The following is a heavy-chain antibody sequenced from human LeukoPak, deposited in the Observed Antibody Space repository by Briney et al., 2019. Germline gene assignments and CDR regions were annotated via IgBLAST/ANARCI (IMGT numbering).Heavy chain of an antibody. Sequence: GGSLRLSCAASGFTFSSYNMKWVRQAPGKGLEWVSSISSRSSYIFYADSVKGRFTISRDSAKKSLYLQMNSLRAEDTAVYYCASGVNYFDYWGQETQVTVSS. D-gene: IGHD3-3*01. CDR1: GFTFSSYN. CDR2: ISSRSSYI. CDR3: ASGVNYFDY. J-gene: IGHJ4*02. V-gene: IGHV3-21*01.